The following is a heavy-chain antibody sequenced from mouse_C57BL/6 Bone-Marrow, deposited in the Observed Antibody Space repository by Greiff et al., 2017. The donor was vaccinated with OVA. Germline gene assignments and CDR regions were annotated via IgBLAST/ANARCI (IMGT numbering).Heavy chain of an antibody. Sequence: VQVVESGAELAKPGASVKLSCKASGYTFTSYWMHWVKQRPGQGLEWIGYINPSSGYTKYNQKFKDKATLTADKSSSTAYMQLSSLTYEDSAVYYCAREGVTTVVADAMDYWGQGTSVTVSS. CDR2: INPSSGYT. J-gene: IGHJ4*01. CDR1: GYTFTSYW. V-gene: IGHV1-7*01. CDR3: AREGVTTVVADAMDY. D-gene: IGHD1-1*01.